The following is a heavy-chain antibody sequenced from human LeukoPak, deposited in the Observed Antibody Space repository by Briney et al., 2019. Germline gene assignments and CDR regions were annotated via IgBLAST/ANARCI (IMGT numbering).Heavy chain of an antibody. J-gene: IGHJ4*02. CDR3: AKRYGDDIGWFFDL. D-gene: IGHD3-9*01. CDR2: INGPVDVT. CDR1: GYSFDYFA. V-gene: IGHV3-23*01. Sequence: GGSLRLSCAGSGYSFDYFAMAWVRQAPGKGLDWVSSINGPVDVTYYAESVKGRFTVSRDNSKNSLFLQLRSLRADDTAVYYCAKRYGDDIGWFFDLWGQGSRVTVSS.